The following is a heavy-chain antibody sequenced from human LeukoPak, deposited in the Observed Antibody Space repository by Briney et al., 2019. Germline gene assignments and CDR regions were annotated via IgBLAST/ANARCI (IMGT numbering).Heavy chain of an antibody. D-gene: IGHD2-2*01. J-gene: IGHJ5*02. CDR2: IIPIFGTA. CDR1: GGTFSSYA. V-gene: IGHV1-69*05. CDR3: ARGPPGIVVVPAAIGIFDP. Sequence: SVKVSCKASGGTFSSYAISWVRQAPGQGLEWMGGIIPIFGTANYAQKFQGRVTITTDESTSTAYMELSSLRSEDTAVYYCARGPPGIVVVPAAIGIFDPWGQGTLVTVSS.